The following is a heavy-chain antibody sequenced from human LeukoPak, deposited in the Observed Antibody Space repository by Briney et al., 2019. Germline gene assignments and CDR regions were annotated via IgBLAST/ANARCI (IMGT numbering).Heavy chain of an antibody. D-gene: IGHD6-13*01. V-gene: IGHV1-18*01. CDR1: GYTFTSYG. CDR3: ARAHTGYSSSWYSYYYMDV. J-gene: IGHJ6*03. CDR2: ISAYNGNT. Sequence: ASVKVSCKASGYTFTSYGISWVRQAPGQGLEWMGWISAYNGNTNYAQKLQGRVTMTTDTSTSTAYMELRSLRSDDTAVYYCARAHTGYSSSWYSYYYMDVWGKGTTVTVSS.